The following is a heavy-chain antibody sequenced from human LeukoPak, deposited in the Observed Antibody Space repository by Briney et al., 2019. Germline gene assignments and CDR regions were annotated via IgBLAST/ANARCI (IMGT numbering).Heavy chain of an antibody. CDR3: ARPPGDSSGWYG. J-gene: IGHJ4*02. D-gene: IGHD6-19*01. V-gene: IGHV4-34*01. CDR2: INHSGST. CDR1: GGSFSGYY. Sequence: PSETLPLTCAVHGGSFSGYYWSWLRQPPGKGLEWSGEINHSGSTNYNPSLKSRVTISVDTSKNQFSLKLSSVTAADTAVYYCARPPGDSSGWYGWGQGTLVTVSS.